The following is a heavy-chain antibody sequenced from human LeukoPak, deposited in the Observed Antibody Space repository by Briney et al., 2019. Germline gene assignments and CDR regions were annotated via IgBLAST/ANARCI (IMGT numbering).Heavy chain of an antibody. J-gene: IGHJ6*03. CDR3: ARANWNYYCYYYMDV. Sequence: SETLSLTCTVSGGSISSSDYYWGWIRQPPGKGLEWIGSINYSGSTYYNPSLKSRVTISIDTSKNQFSLKLSSVTAVDTAVYYCARANWNYYCYYYMDVWGKGTTVTVSS. D-gene: IGHD1-20*01. CDR1: GGSISSSDYY. CDR2: INYSGST. V-gene: IGHV4-39*07.